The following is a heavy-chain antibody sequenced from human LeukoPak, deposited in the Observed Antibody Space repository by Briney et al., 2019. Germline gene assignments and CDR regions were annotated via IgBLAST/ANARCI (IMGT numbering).Heavy chain of an antibody. D-gene: IGHD3-10*01. V-gene: IGHV1-18*01. CDR3: ARESITMVREYYYGMDV. Sequence: ASLKVSCKASGYTFTSYGISWVRQAPGQGLEWMGWLSAYNGNTNYAQKLQGRVTMTTDTSTSTACMELRSLRSDDTAVYYCARESITMVREYYYGMDVWGQGTTVTVSS. CDR1: GYTFTSYG. J-gene: IGHJ6*02. CDR2: LSAYNGNT.